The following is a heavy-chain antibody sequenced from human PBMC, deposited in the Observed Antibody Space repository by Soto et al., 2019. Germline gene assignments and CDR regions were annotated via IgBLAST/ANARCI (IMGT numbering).Heavy chain of an antibody. Sequence: EVQLVESGGGLVQPGRSLRLSCAASGFTFDDYAMHWVRQAPGKGLEWVSGISWNSGSIGYADSVKGRFTISRDNAKNSLYLQRNSLRAEDTALYYCAKDGATYYYDSSGHIDYWGQGTLVTVSS. V-gene: IGHV3-9*01. CDR3: AKDGATYYYDSSGHIDY. D-gene: IGHD3-22*01. CDR1: GFTFDDYA. J-gene: IGHJ4*02. CDR2: ISWNSGSI.